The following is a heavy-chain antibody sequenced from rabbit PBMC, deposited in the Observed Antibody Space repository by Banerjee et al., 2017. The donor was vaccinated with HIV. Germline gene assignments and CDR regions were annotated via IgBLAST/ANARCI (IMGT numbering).Heavy chain of an antibody. V-gene: IGHV1S47*01. D-gene: IGHD8-1*01. Sequence: LEESGGGLVQPEGSLTLTCKASGFDFSGDYMGWVRQAPGKGLEWIGYIDPVFGSTYYASWVNGRFTISIHNAQNTLYLRLNSLTAADTATYFCARLGAGSNYWLHEYYFNLWGPGTLVTVS. CDR3: ARLGAGSNYWLHEYYFNL. CDR2: IDPVFGST. CDR1: GFDFSGDY. J-gene: IGHJ4*01.